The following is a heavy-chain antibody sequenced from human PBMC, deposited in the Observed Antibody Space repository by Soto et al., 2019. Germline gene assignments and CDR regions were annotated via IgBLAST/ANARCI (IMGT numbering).Heavy chain of an antibody. CDR3: ARDGYDFWSGCHDY. CDR2: IIPILGIA. Sequence: GASVKVSCKASGGTFSSYTISWVRQAPGQGLEWMGRIIPILGIANYAQKFQGRVTITADKSTSTAYMELRSLRSDDTAVYYCARDGYDFWSGCHDYWGQGTLVTVSS. V-gene: IGHV1-69*04. D-gene: IGHD3-3*01. CDR1: GGTFSSYT. J-gene: IGHJ4*02.